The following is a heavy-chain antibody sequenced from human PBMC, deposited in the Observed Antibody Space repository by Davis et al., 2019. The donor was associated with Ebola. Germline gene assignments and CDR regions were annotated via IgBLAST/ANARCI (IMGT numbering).Heavy chain of an antibody. V-gene: IGHV3-74*01. Sequence: PGGSLRLSCAVSGFTFSSYWMHWVRQAPGKGLVWVSRINSDGSSTSYADSVKGRFTISRDNAKNTLYLQMNSLRAEDTAVYYCARAGYCSGGSCSLLDYYGMDVWGQGTTVTVSS. CDR1: GFTFSSYW. D-gene: IGHD2-15*01. CDR3: ARAGYCSGGSCSLLDYYGMDV. CDR2: INSDGSST. J-gene: IGHJ6*02.